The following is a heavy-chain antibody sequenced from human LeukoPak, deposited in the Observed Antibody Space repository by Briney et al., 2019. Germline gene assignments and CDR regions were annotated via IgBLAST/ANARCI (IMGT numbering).Heavy chain of an antibody. CDR2: ISTSSGYT. CDR1: GFTSSEPY. V-gene: IGHV3-11*06. D-gene: IGHD3-22*01. CDR3: AYESSGYHQRSDAFDI. J-gene: IGHJ3*02. Sequence: GGSLRLSCTASGFTSSEPYMNWIRQALGKGRERISLISTSSGYTDYADSVKGRFTISRDNAKNSLYLQMDSLRVEDTAMYYCAYESSGYHQRSDAFDIWGRGTVVIVSS.